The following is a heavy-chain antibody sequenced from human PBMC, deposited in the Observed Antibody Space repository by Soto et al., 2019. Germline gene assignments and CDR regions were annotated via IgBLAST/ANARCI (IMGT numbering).Heavy chain of an antibody. CDR2: ISYDGSNK. J-gene: IGHJ4*02. V-gene: IGHV3-30*03. CDR3: ARDHYYYDSSGYYYY. Sequence: QVQLVESGGGVVQPGRSLRLSCAASGFTFSSYGMHWVRQAPGKGLKWVAVISYDGSNKYYADSVKGRFTISRDNSKNTLYLQMNSLRAEDTAVYYCARDHYYYDSSGYYYYWGQGTLVTVSS. CDR1: GFTFSSYG. D-gene: IGHD3-22*01.